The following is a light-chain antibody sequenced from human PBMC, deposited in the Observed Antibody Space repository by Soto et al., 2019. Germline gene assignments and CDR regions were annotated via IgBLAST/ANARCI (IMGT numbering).Light chain of an antibody. CDR2: LAS. Sequence: DFVMTQSPDSLAVSLGEMANINCKSSQSVLSSSNNKNYLAWFQQKPGQPPKLLIYLASTRKSGVPDRFIGSGSGTDFTLTITHLQAEDVSVYYFQQYHSDPITFGQGTRLENK. CDR3: QQYHSDPIT. V-gene: IGKV4-1*01. J-gene: IGKJ5*01. CDR1: QSVLSSSNNKNY.